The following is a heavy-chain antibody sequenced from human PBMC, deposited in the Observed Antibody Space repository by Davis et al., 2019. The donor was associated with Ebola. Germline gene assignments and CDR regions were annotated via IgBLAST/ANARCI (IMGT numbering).Heavy chain of an antibody. D-gene: IGHD2-15*01. V-gene: IGHV4-34*01. Sequence: MPSETLSLTCAVYGGSFSGYYWSWIRRPPGKGLEWIGEINHSGSTNYNPSLKSRVTISVDTSKNQFSLKLSSVTAADTAVYYCARGYSNWFDPWGQGTLVTVSS. J-gene: IGHJ5*02. CDR3: ARGYSNWFDP. CDR1: GGSFSGYY. CDR2: INHSGST.